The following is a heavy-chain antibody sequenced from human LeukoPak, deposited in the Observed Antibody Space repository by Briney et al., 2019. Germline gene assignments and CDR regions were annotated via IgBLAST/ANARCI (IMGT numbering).Heavy chain of an antibody. CDR3: ARVFSSGYDRLGEFDY. CDR1: GGSISSGGYY. Sequence: SETLSLTCTVSGGSISSGGYYWSWIRQPPGKGLEWIGYIYYSGSTNYNPSLKSRVTISVDTSKNQFSLKLSSVTAADTAVYYCARVFSSGYDRLGEFDYWGQGTLVTVSS. J-gene: IGHJ4*02. D-gene: IGHD5-12*01. CDR2: IYYSGST. V-gene: IGHV4-61*08.